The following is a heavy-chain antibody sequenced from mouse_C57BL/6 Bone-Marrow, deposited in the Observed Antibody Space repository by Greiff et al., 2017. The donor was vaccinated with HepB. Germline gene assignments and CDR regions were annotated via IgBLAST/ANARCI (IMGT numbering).Heavy chain of an antibody. CDR3: ASRTTVAYAMDY. J-gene: IGHJ4*01. Sequence: EVQGVESGGGLVQPGGSLKLSCAASGFTFSDYYMYWVRQTPEKRLEWVAYISNGGGSTYYPDTVKGRFTISRDNAKNTLYLQMSRLKSEDTAMYYCASRTTVAYAMDYWGQGTSVTVSS. V-gene: IGHV5-12*01. CDR2: ISNGGGST. CDR1: GFTFSDYY. D-gene: IGHD1-1*01.